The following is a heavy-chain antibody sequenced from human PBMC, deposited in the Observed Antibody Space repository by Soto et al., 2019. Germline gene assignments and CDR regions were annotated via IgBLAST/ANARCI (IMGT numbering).Heavy chain of an antibody. CDR1: GFTFSTYG. Sequence: QVQLVGSGGGVVQPGKSLRLSCAASGFTFSTYGMHWVRQAPGKGLEWVTFTPYDGRNKYYADSVKGRFSISRDNSKNTVYLQMNSLRVEDTAVYYCAKDTGTYRYTGPDYWGQGTPVTVSS. CDR3: AKDTGTYRYTGPDY. CDR2: TPYDGRNK. D-gene: IGHD3-16*02. V-gene: IGHV3-30*18. J-gene: IGHJ4*02.